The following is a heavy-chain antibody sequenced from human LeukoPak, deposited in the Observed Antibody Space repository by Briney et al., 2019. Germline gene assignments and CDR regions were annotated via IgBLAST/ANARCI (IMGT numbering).Heavy chain of an antibody. CDR1: GFTFSSFW. Sequence: GGSLRLSCAASGFTFSSFWMTWVRQAPGKGLEWVANIRQDGGETYYVDSVKGRFTISRDNAKNSLYLQMNNLRAEDTAVYYCARGPATRVYYFDYWGQGTLVTVSS. CDR2: IRQDGGET. J-gene: IGHJ4*02. D-gene: IGHD1-26*01. V-gene: IGHV3-7*01. CDR3: ARGPATRVYYFDY.